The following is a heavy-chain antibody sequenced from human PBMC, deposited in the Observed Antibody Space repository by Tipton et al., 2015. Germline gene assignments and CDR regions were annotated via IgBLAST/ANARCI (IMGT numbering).Heavy chain of an antibody. J-gene: IGHJ4*02. Sequence: LSLTCAVSAYSISSDYYWGWIRQPPGKGLEWISYISNSGNTIYYADSVKGRFTISRDNAKNSLYLQINSLRAEDTAMYYCARARGRHGGLFDSWGQGILVTVSS. V-gene: IGHV3-11*01. CDR2: ISNSGNTI. D-gene: IGHD4-23*01. CDR3: ARARGRHGGLFDS. CDR1: AYSISSDYY.